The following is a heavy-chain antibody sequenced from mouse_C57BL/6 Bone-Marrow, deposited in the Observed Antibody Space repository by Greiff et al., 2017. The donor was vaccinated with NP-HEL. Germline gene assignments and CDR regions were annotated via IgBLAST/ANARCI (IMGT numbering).Heavy chain of an antibody. CDR3: ASNYGSSYAAMDY. Sequence: VKLVESGPGLVQPSQSLSITCTVSGFSLTSYGVHWVRQSPGKGLEWLGVIWRGGSTDYNAAFMSRLSITKDNSKSQVFFKMNSLQADDTAIYYCASNYGSSYAAMDYWGQGTSVTVSS. D-gene: IGHD1-1*01. J-gene: IGHJ4*01. CDR1: GFSLTSYG. V-gene: IGHV2-5*01. CDR2: IWRGGST.